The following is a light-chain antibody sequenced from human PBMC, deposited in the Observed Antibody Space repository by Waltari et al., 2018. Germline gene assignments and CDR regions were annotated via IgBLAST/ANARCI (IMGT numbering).Light chain of an antibody. J-gene: IGLJ2*01. CDR3: SSYAGSNKYVL. V-gene: IGLV2-8*01. Sequence: QSALTQPPSASGSPGQSVTISCTGTSSDVGGYNSVSWYQQHPGKAPKLMIYEVTKRPSGFPDRVSGSKSCNTVSLTVSGLQAEDEAGYYCSSYAGSNKYVLFGGGTKLTVL. CDR2: EVT. CDR1: SSDVGGYNS.